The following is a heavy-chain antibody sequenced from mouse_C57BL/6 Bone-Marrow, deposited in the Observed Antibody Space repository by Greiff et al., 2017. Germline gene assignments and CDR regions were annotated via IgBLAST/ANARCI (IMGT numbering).Heavy chain of an antibody. CDR2: ICGGGGNT. J-gene: IGHJ1*03. CDR1: GFTFSRYT. CDR3: SRQITTVLATKYFDD. D-gene: IGHD1-1*01. Sequence: EVKLVESGGGLVKPGGSLKLSCAASGFTFSRYTMSWVRQTPEKRLQWVAAICGGGGNTYYPDSVKGRFTISRDNDKNILYLQMSRRRAEDTALYYCSRQITTVLATKYFDDWGTGTTVTVSS. V-gene: IGHV5-9*01.